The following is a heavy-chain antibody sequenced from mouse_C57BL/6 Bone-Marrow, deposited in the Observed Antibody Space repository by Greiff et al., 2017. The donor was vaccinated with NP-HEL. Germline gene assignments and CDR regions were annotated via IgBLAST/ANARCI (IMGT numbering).Heavy chain of an antibody. D-gene: IGHD2-5*01. V-gene: IGHV5-9*01. J-gene: IGHJ2*01. Sequence: EVHLVESGGGLVKPGGSLKLSCAASGFTFSSYTMSWVRQTPEKRLEWVATISGGGGNTYYPDSVKGRFTISRDNAKNTLYLQMSSLRSEDTALYYCARHWSNYDYWGQGTTLTVSS. CDR1: GFTFSSYT. CDR3: ARHWSNYDY. CDR2: ISGGGGNT.